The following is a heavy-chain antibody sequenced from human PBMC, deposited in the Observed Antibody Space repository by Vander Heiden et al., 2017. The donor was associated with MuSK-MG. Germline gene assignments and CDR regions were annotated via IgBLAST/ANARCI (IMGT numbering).Heavy chain of an antibody. J-gene: IGHJ4*02. D-gene: IGHD5-12*01. Sequence: EVQLLESGGDLVQPGGSLILSCVASGFTFSSYATSWVRQAPGGGPEWVSGISGSSVSTYYADSVKGRFTIFRDNSQNTLYMDMSGLRPDDSALYYCAKDRYSSTQASNFDNWGQGTLVTVSS. CDR1: GFTFSSYA. CDR3: AKDRYSSTQASNFDN. CDR2: ISGSSVST. V-gene: IGHV3-23*01.